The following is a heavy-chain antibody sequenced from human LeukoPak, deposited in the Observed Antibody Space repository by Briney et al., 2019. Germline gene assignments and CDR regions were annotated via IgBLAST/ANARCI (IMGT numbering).Heavy chain of an antibody. Sequence: ASVKVSCKASGYTFTGYYMHWVRQSPGQGLEWMGGINPNSGGTNYAQKFQGRVTMTRDTSISTAYMELSRLRSDDTAVYYCARARPPGIAAAGSPDNWFDPWGQGTLVTVSS. D-gene: IGHD6-13*01. CDR1: GYTFTGYY. J-gene: IGHJ5*02. CDR2: INPNSGGT. V-gene: IGHV1-2*02. CDR3: ARARPPGIAAAGSPDNWFDP.